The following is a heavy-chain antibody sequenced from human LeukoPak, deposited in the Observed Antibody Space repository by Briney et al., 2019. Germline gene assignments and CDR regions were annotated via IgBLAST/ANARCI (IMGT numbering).Heavy chain of an antibody. V-gene: IGHV3-23*01. Sequence: GGSLRLSCAASGFTFSSNAMSWVRQAPGKGLEWVSSISGSGGGTCYADSVKGRFTISRDNSKNTLYLQMNSLRAEDMAVYYCANRLDYFDYWGQGTLVTVSS. D-gene: IGHD3-9*01. CDR2: ISGSGGGT. J-gene: IGHJ4*02. CDR1: GFTFSSNA. CDR3: ANRLDYFDY.